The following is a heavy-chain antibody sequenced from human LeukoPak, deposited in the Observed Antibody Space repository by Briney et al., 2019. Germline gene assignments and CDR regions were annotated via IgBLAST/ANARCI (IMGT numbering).Heavy chain of an antibody. J-gene: IGHJ4*02. D-gene: IGHD3-10*01. CDR3: ARPPRWFGESKDTAMTHFDY. Sequence: ASVKVSCKASGGTFSSYGISWVRQAPGQGLEWMGWISAYNGNTNYAQKLQGRVTMTTDTSTSTAYMELRSLRSDDTAVYYCARPPRWFGESKDTAMTHFDYWGQGTLVTVSS. CDR1: GGTFSSYG. CDR2: ISAYNGNT. V-gene: IGHV1-18*01.